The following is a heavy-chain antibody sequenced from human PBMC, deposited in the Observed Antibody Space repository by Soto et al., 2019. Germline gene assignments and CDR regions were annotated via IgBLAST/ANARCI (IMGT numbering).Heavy chain of an antibody. Sequence: SETLSLTCTVSGGSISSGGYYWSWIRQHPGKGLEWIGYIYYSGSTYYNPSLKSRVTISVDTSKNQFSLKLSSVTAADTAVYYCASLYYDYVWGSYRTENYWGQGTLVTVS. D-gene: IGHD3-16*02. CDR3: ASLYYDYVWGSYRTENY. J-gene: IGHJ4*02. V-gene: IGHV4-31*03. CDR1: GGSISSGGYY. CDR2: IYYSGST.